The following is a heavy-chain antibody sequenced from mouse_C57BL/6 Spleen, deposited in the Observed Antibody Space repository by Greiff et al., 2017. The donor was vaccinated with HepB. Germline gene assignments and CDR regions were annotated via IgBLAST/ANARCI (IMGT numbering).Heavy chain of an antibody. Sequence: EVQLQESGGGLVKPGGSLKLSCAASGFTFSDYGMHWVRQAPEKGLEWVAYISSGSSTIYYADTVKGRFTISRDNAKNTLFLQMTSLRSEDTAMYYCARRWDYDGDYYAMDYWGQGTSVTVSS. CDR2: ISSGSSTI. V-gene: IGHV5-17*01. CDR1: GFTFSDYG. D-gene: IGHD2-4*01. J-gene: IGHJ4*01. CDR3: ARRWDYDGDYYAMDY.